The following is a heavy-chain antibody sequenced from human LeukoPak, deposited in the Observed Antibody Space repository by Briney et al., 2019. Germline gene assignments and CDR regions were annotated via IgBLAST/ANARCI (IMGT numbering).Heavy chain of an antibody. J-gene: IGHJ4*02. CDR3: ARPSLPLQFLEWPNVVHFDY. V-gene: IGHV1-46*03. Sequence: ASVKVSCKASGYTFTSYYMHWVRQAPGQGLEWMGIINPSGGSTSYAQKFQGRVTMTRDTSTSTVYMELSSLRSEDTAVYYCARPSLPLQFLEWPNVVHFDYWGQGTLVTVSS. CDR1: GYTFTSYY. D-gene: IGHD3-3*01. CDR2: INPSGGST.